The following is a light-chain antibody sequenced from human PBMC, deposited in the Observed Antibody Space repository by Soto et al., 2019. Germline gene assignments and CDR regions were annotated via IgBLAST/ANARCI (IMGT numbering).Light chain of an antibody. J-gene: IGKJ1*01. Sequence: EIVLTQSPGTLSLSPGERATLSCRASQSVSSSYLAWYQQKPGQAPRLLIYGASSRNTGIPDRFIGSGSGTDFTLTISRLEPEDFAFYYCQQYGSSAQTFCQGHKVEIK. CDR3: QQYGSSAQT. CDR2: GAS. V-gene: IGKV3-20*01. CDR1: QSVSSSY.